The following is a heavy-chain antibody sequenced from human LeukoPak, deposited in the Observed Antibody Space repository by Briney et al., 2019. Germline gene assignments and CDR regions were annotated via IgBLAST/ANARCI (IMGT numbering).Heavy chain of an antibody. CDR3: ARCGGYDYLDDY. V-gene: IGHV4-34*01. CDR1: GGSFSDYY. CDR2: INNSGST. Sequence: RSSETLSLTCAVYGGSFSDYYWAWIRQSPGEGREWIGEINNSGSTKYNPSLKSRVSISADTSKNQFSLKLSSVTAADTAVYYCARCGGYDYLDDYWGQGTLVTVSS. D-gene: IGHD5-12*01. J-gene: IGHJ4*02.